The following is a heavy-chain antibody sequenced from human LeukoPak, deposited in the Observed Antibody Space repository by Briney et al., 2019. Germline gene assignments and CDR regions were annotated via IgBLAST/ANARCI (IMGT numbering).Heavy chain of an antibody. CDR1: GGSISSGDYY. CDR2: IYYSGST. D-gene: IGHD2-2*01. J-gene: IGHJ5*02. Sequence: SETLSLTCTVSGGSISSGDYYWSWIRQPPGKGLEWIGYIYYSGSTYYNPSLKSRVTISVDTSKNQFSLKLSSVTAADTAVYYCAAQVVPAVIGGPALTFDPWGQGTLVTVSS. CDR3: AAQVVPAVIGGPALTFDP. V-gene: IGHV4-30-4*01.